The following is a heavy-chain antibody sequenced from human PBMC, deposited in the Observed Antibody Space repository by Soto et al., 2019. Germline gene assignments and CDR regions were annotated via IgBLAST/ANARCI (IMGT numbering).Heavy chain of an antibody. Sequence: QVQLQESGPGLVKPSQTLSLTCTVSGGSILSGDYYWSWICQPPGKGLEWIGYLHYSGSTKYKPSLKSRVTISVETSKNQFSLKLNSVTATDTALYYCARGWVLDKWGQGTLVTVSS. CDR3: ARGWVLDK. J-gene: IGHJ4*02. CDR1: GGSILSGDYY. V-gene: IGHV4-30-4*01. D-gene: IGHD1-26*01. CDR2: LHYSGST.